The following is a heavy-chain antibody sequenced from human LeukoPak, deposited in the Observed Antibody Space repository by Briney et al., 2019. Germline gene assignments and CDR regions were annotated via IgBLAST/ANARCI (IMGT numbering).Heavy chain of an antibody. V-gene: IGHV3-21*01. CDR2: ISSSSSYI. Sequence: GGSLRLSCAASGFTFSSYSMNWVRQAPGKGLEWVSSISSSSSYIYYADSVKGRFTISRDNAKNSLYLQMNSLRAEDTAVYYCARDLDDYGFYFQRWGQGTLVTVSS. J-gene: IGHJ1*01. CDR1: GFTFSSYS. CDR3: ARDLDDYGFYFQR. D-gene: IGHD4-17*01.